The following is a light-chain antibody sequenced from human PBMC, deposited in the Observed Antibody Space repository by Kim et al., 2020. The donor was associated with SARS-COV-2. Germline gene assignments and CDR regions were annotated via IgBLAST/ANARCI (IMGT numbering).Light chain of an antibody. CDR3: AAWDDTLSGV. J-gene: IGLJ3*02. Sequence: PGQRVTIPCSGSRSNIGANYVYWYQQFPGTAPKLLIYRNNQRASGVPDRISASKSGTSASLAISGLRSEDEADYYCAAWDDTLSGVFGGGTQLTVL. CDR1: RSNIGANY. V-gene: IGLV1-47*01. CDR2: RNN.